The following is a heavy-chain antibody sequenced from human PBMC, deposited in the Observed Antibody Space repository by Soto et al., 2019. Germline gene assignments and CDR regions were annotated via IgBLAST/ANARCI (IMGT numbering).Heavy chain of an antibody. CDR3: ARDNRREDGYNFYWFDP. J-gene: IGHJ5*02. CDR1: GGSVSSGSYY. Sequence: PSETLSLTCTVSGGSVSSGSYYWSWIRQPPGKGLEWIGYIYYSGSTNYNPSLKSRVTISVDRSKNQFSLKLSSVTAADTAVYYCARDNRREDGYNFYWFDPWGQGTLVTVSS. V-gene: IGHV4-61*01. CDR2: IYYSGST. D-gene: IGHD5-12*01.